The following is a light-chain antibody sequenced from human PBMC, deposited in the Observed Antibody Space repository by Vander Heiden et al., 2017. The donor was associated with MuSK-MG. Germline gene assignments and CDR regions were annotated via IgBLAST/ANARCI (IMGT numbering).Light chain of an antibody. V-gene: IGLV3-1*01. CDR3: QAWDSSTVV. Sequence: SYELTQPPSVSVSPGQTASITCSGDKLGDKYACWYQQKPGQSPGRVIYQESKRPSGIPERFSGSNSGNIATLTISGTQAMDEADDYCQAWDSSTVVFGGGTKLTVL. CDR2: QES. CDR1: KLGDKY. J-gene: IGLJ2*01.